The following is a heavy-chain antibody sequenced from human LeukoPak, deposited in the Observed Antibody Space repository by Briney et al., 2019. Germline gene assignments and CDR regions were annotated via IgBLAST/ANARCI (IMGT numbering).Heavy chain of an antibody. J-gene: IGHJ4*02. CDR3: ARVGVGARFDY. CDR2: IKQDGSEK. V-gene: IGHV3-7*01. D-gene: IGHD1-26*01. CDR1: GFTFSGYW. Sequence: GGSLRLSCAASGFTFSGYWMSWVRQAPGKGLEWVANIKQDGSEKYYVDSVKGRFTISRDNAKNSLYLQMNSLRAEDTAVYYCARVGVGARFDYWGQGTLVTVSS.